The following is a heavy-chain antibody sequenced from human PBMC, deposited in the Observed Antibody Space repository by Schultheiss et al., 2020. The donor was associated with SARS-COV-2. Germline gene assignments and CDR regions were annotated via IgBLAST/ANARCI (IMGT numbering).Heavy chain of an antibody. J-gene: IGHJ3*02. Sequence: GGSLRLSCAASGFTFSSYGMHWVRQAPGKGLEWVAVIWYDGSNKYYADSVKGRFTISRDNSKNTLYLQMNSLRAEDTAVYYCARQDQGDAFDIWGQGTTVTVSS. V-gene: IGHV3-33*08. CDR2: IWYDGSNK. D-gene: IGHD2-2*01. CDR3: ARQDQGDAFDI. CDR1: GFTFSSYG.